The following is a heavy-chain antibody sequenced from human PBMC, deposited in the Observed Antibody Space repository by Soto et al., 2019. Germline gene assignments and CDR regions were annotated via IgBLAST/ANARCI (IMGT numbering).Heavy chain of an antibody. Sequence: PGGSLRLSCAASGFTVSSNYMSWVRQAPGKGLEWVSVIYSGGSTYYADSVKGRFTISRHNSKNTLYLQMNSLRAEDTAVYYCARVPRKSIDWFDPWGQGTLVTVSS. V-gene: IGHV3-53*04. CDR3: ARVPRKSIDWFDP. J-gene: IGHJ5*02. CDR2: IYSGGST. D-gene: IGHD1-26*01. CDR1: GFTVSSNY.